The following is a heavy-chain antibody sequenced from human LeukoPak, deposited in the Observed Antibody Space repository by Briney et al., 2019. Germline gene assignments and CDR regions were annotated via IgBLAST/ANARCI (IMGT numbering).Heavy chain of an antibody. CDR2: ISGGGGST. J-gene: IGHJ4*02. CDR1: GFTFSSYA. D-gene: IGHD5-12*01. Sequence: GGSLRLSCAASGFTFSSYAMSWVRQGPGKGLEWVTAISGGGGSTYYADSVKGRFTISRDNSKNTLYLQMNSLRDEDTAVYYCAKDLAVASDYWGQGTLVTVSS. V-gene: IGHV3-23*01. CDR3: AKDLAVASDY.